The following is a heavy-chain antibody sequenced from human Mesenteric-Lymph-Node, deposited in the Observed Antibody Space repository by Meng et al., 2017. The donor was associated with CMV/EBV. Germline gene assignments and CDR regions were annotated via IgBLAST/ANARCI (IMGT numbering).Heavy chain of an antibody. CDR3: AREAPSYYYGSGKSYYYGMDV. J-gene: IGHJ6*02. Sequence: GESLKISCAASGFTFSSYWMSWVRQAPGKGLEWVANIKQDGSEKYYVDSLKGRFTISRDNAKNSLYLQMNSLRAEDTAVYYCAREAPSYYYGSGKSYYYGMDVWGQGTTVTVSS. V-gene: IGHV3-7*01. CDR2: IKQDGSEK. CDR1: GFTFSSYW. D-gene: IGHD3-10*01.